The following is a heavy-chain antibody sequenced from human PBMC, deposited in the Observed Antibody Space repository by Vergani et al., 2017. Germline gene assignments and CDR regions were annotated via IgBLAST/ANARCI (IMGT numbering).Heavy chain of an antibody. D-gene: IGHD6-19*01. J-gene: IGHJ3*02. V-gene: IGHV1-8*01. CDR2: MNPNSGNT. CDR3: ATVHLGRGFGSGWYGGAFDI. Sequence: QVQLVQSGAEVKKPGASVKVSCKASGYTFTSYDINWVRQATGQGLEWMGWMNPNSGNTGYAQKFQGRVTMTRNTSISTAHMELSSLRSEDTAVYYCATVHLGRGFGSGWYGGAFDIWGQGTMVTVSS. CDR1: GYTFTSYD.